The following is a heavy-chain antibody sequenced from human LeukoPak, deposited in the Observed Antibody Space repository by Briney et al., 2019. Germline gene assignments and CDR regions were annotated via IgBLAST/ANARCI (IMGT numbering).Heavy chain of an antibody. D-gene: IGHD5-12*01. V-gene: IGHV1-2*02. J-gene: IGHJ6*03. CDR2: INPNSGGT. CDR1: GYTFTGYY. CDR3: ARDVRGGYALYYYYYYYMDV. Sequence: GASVKVSCKASGYTFTGYYMHSVRQAPGQGLEWMGWINPNSGGTNYAQKFQGRVTMTRDTSISTAYMELSRLRSDDTAVYYCARDVRGGYALYYYYYYYMDVWGKGTTVTVSS.